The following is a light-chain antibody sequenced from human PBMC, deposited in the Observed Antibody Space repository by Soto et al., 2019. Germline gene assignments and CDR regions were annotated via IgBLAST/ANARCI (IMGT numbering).Light chain of an antibody. CDR2: GAS. CDR3: QQYGSSPRS. CDR1: QSVRSNY. V-gene: IGKV3-20*01. J-gene: IGKJ4*01. Sequence: EIVLTQSPGTLSLSPGERATLSCRASQSVRSNYLAWYQQKPGRAPRLLIYGASSRATGSPDRFSGSGAGTDFTRTISRLEPEEFEVYYGQQYGSSPRSFGGGTKVEI.